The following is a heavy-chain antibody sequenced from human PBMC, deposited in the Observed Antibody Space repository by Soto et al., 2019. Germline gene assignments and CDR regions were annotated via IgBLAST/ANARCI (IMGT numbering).Heavy chain of an antibody. V-gene: IGHV3-30*18. CDR1: GFTFSSYG. Sequence: QVQLVESGGGVVQPGRSLRLSCAASGFTFSSYGMHWVRQAPGKXPXXXXXISYDGSNQYYADSVKGRFTISRDNSRSTLFLQMTSLRHEXXAVXSXTKXXXSXXXXXXXXXXXFDYWGQGTLVTVSS. J-gene: IGHJ4*02. CDR3: TKXXXSXXXXXXXXXXXFDY. CDR2: ISYDGSNQ.